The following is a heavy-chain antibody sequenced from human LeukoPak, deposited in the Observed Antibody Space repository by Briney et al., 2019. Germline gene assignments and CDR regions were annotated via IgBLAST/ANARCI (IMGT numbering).Heavy chain of an antibody. V-gene: IGHV3-48*03. Sequence: SGGSLRLSCAASGFTFRNYEMNWVRQAPGKGLECVSYISSGGITIYYADSVKGRFTISRDNAKSSLYLQMTSLRAEDTALYYCATGGTSTTPAYWGQGTLVTVSS. D-gene: IGHD1-1*01. CDR1: GFTFRNYE. J-gene: IGHJ4*02. CDR3: ATGGTSTTPAY. CDR2: ISSGGITI.